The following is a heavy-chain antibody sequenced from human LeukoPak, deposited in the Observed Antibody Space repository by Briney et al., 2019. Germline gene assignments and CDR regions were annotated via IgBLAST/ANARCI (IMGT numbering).Heavy chain of an antibody. CDR3: ARDSAPSVGATTPTPYYFDY. CDR1: GFTFSSYS. Sequence: GGSLRLSCAASGFTFSSYSMNWVRQAPGKGLEWVSSISSSSSYIYYADSVKGRFTISRDNAKNSLYLQMNSLRAEDTAVYYCARDSAPSVGATTPTPYYFDYWGQGTLVTVSS. J-gene: IGHJ4*02. D-gene: IGHD1-26*01. V-gene: IGHV3-21*04. CDR2: ISSSSSYI.